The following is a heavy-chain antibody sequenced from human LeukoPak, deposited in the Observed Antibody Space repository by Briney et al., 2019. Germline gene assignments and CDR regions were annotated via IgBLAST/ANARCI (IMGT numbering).Heavy chain of an antibody. V-gene: IGHV4-61*02. CDR3: ARDSGTTGEVKFDP. CDR2: IYSRVT. Sequence: ASQTLSLTCTVSGGSISSGSYYWNWIRQPAGKGLEWIGRIYSRVTTYNPSLKSRVTMSADTSRNHVSLTLNSVTAADTAVYYCARDSGTTGEVKFDPWGQGTLVTVSS. CDR1: GGSISSGSYY. D-gene: IGHD3-10*01. J-gene: IGHJ5*02.